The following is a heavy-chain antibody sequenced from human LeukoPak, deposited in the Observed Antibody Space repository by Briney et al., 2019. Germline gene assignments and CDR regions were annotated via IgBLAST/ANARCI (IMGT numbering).Heavy chain of an antibody. CDR1: GFTFSSYG. J-gene: IGHJ1*01. Sequence: PGGSLRLSCAASGFTFSSYGMHWVRQAPGKGLEWVAFIRYDGSNKYYADSVKGRFTISRDNSKNTLYLQMNSLRAEDTAVYYCAKDLYDSSGYYYPIYFQHWGQGTLVTVSS. V-gene: IGHV3-30*02. CDR3: AKDLYDSSGYYYPIYFQH. CDR2: IRYDGSNK. D-gene: IGHD3-22*01.